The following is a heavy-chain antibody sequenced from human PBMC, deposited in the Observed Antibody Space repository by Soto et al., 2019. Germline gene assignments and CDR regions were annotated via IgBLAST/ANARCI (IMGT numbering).Heavy chain of an antibody. Sequence: GASVKVSCKASGYTFTSYAMHWVRQAPGQRLEWMGWINAGSGNTKYSQKFQGRVTITRDTSASTAYMELSSLRSEDTAVYYCARPHFSSSYYFDYWGQGTLVTVSS. CDR1: GYTFTSYA. D-gene: IGHD6-13*01. J-gene: IGHJ4*02. CDR2: INAGSGNT. V-gene: IGHV1-3*01. CDR3: ARPHFSSSYYFDY.